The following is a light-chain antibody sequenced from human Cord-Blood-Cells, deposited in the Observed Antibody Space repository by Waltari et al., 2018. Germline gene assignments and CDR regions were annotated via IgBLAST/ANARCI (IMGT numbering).Light chain of an antibody. V-gene: IGLV2-14*01. J-gene: IGLJ1*01. CDR2: DVS. CDR1: SSDVGGYHY. Sequence: QSALTQPASVSGSPGQSITISCTGTSSDVGGYHYVSWYQQHPGKAPNRMIYDVSNRPSGVSNRFSGSKSGNTASLTISGLQAEDEADYYCSSYTSSSTLVFGTGTKVTVL. CDR3: SSYTSSSTLV.